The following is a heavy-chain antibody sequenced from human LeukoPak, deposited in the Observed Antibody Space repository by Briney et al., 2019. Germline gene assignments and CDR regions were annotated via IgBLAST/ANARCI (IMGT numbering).Heavy chain of an antibody. D-gene: IGHD6-6*01. J-gene: IGHJ5*02. V-gene: IGHV3-66*02. CDR3: AREEIQQLVFGVAAWFDP. CDR2: IYSGGST. CDR1: GFTVSINY. Sequence: PGGSLRLSCAASGFTVSINYMSWVRQAPGKGLEWVSVIYSGGSTYYADSVKGRFTISRDNYKNTLYLQTNSLRAEDTAVYYCAREEIQQLVFGVAAWFDPWGQGTLVTVSS.